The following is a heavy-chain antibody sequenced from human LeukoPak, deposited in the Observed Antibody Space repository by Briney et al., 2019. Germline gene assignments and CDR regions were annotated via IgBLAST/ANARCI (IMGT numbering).Heavy chain of an antibody. CDR3: ARGAAPRSYNFGDYFDY. D-gene: IGHD1-20*01. CDR1: GYSFISYY. Sequence: ASVNVSCKASGYSFISYYIHWVRQAPGQGLEWVGIINPGGGPTNYARKFQARVTLTSDTSTTTVYMELSGLTSEDTAVYYCARGAAPRSYNFGDYFDYWGQGTLVTVPS. J-gene: IGHJ4*02. V-gene: IGHV1-46*01. CDR2: INPGGGPT.